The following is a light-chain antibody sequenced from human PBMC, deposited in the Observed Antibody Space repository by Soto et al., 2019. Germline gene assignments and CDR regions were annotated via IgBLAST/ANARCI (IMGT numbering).Light chain of an antibody. CDR2: LEGSGNF. CDR3: ETWDINSRV. Sequence: QLVLTQSSSASASLGSSVKLTCTLSSGHSSSIIAWHQQQPGKAPRYLMKLEGSGNFNKASGVPDRFSGSSSGADRYLTISGLRSEDEADYYCETWDINSRVFVGGTKVTVL. V-gene: IGLV4-60*03. CDR1: SGHSSSI. J-gene: IGLJ3*02.